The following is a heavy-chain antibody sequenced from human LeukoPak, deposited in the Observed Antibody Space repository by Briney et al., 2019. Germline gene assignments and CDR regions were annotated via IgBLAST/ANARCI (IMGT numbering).Heavy chain of an antibody. V-gene: IGHV4-38-2*01. J-gene: IGHJ4*02. D-gene: IGHD3-9*01. CDR1: GYSISSGYY. CDR3: ARVNILTGYGEFDY. CDR2: IYHSGST. Sequence: SETLSLTCAVSGYSISSGYYWGWIRQPPGKGLEWIGSIYHSGSTYYNPSLKSRVTTSVDTSKNQFSLKLSSVTAADTAVYYCARVNILTGYGEFDYWGQGTLVTVSS.